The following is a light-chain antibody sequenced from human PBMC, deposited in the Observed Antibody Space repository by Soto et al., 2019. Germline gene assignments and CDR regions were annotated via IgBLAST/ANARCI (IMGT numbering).Light chain of an antibody. J-gene: IGKJ1*01. CDR2: AAS. Sequence: DIQLTQSPSSLSASVGDRVSISCRASQSISNYLNWYQQKPGKAPKVLIFAASRLQSGAPSRFSGSGSGTDFTLTITSLQPEDFATYYCQQSYSRTFGQGTKVDIK. CDR3: QQSYSRT. CDR1: QSISNY. V-gene: IGKV1-39*01.